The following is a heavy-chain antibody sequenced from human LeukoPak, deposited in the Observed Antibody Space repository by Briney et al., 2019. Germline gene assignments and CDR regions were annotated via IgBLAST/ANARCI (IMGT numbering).Heavy chain of an antibody. CDR3: ARDYHDSSLDY. CDR1: GGSISSSDW. V-gene: IGHV4-4*02. D-gene: IGHD3-22*01. Sequence: SETLSLTCAVSGGSISSSDWWSWVRQPPGKGLEWIGEIYHSGGTNYNPSLKSRVTISVDKSKNQFSLKLSSVTAADTAVYYCARDYHDSSLDYWGQGTLVTVSS. CDR2: IYHSGGT. J-gene: IGHJ4*02.